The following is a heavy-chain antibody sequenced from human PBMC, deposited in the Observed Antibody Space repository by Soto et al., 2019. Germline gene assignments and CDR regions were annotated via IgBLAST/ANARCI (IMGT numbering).Heavy chain of an antibody. Sequence: PGEALKISWKGSGYSFTSYWISWVRQRPGKGLEWMGRIDPSDSYANPSPSFQGHVTISADKSLSTAYLQWSSLTASDTAISYCARPTIGQPVSAYYYGMDVWGQATTVTVSS. V-gene: IGHV5-10-1*01. J-gene: IGHJ6*02. CDR1: GYSFTSYW. CDR3: ARPTIGQPVSAYYYGMDV. CDR2: IDPSDSYA. D-gene: IGHD6-6*01.